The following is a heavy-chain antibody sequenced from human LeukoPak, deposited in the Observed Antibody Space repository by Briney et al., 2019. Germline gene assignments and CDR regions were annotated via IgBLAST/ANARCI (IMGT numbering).Heavy chain of an antibody. CDR3: ARSSSSWYEQPAFDY. Sequence: PGGSLRLSSAASGFTFSSYSMNWVRQAPGKGLEWVSSISSSSSYIYYADSVKGRFTISRDNAKNSLYLQMNSLRAEDTAVYYCARSSSSWYEQPAFDYWGQGTLVTVSS. CDR1: GFTFSSYS. CDR2: ISSSSSYI. D-gene: IGHD6-13*01. J-gene: IGHJ4*02. V-gene: IGHV3-21*01.